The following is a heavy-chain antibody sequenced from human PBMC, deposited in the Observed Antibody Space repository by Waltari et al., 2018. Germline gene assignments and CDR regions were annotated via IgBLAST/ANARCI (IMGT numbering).Heavy chain of an antibody. CDR1: GFTFSSYW. Sequence: EVQLVESGGGLVQPGGSLRLSCAASGFTFSSYWMSWVRQAPGKGLEGVANIKQEGSEKYYVDSVKGRFTISRDNAKNSLYLQMNSLRAEDTAVYYCARGGVTIFSGYMDVWGKGTTVTVSS. V-gene: IGHV3-7*01. D-gene: IGHD3-9*01. CDR3: ARGGVTIFSGYMDV. J-gene: IGHJ6*03. CDR2: IKQEGSEK.